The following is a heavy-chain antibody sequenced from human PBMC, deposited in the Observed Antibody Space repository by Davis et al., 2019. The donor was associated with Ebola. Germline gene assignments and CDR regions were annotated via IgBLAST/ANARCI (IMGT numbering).Heavy chain of an antibody. D-gene: IGHD4-17*01. J-gene: IGHJ4*02. V-gene: IGHV5-51*01. Sequence: PGGSLRLSCKASGYSFTAYWIGWVRQMPGKGLEWMGIIYPGDSDTRYSPSFQGQVTISVDNSITTAHLQWSSLKALDTAMYYCARHRPYGDYALDYWGQGTLVTVSS. CDR3: ARHRPYGDYALDY. CDR2: IYPGDSDT. CDR1: GYSFTAYW.